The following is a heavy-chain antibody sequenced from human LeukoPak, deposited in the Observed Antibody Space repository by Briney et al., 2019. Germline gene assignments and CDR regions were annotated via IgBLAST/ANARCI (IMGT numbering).Heavy chain of an antibody. CDR3: ASVVFSGWSVYFDY. J-gene: IGHJ4*02. V-gene: IGHV4-39*07. CDR2: IYYSGST. Sequence: SETLSLTCTVPGGSISSSSYYWGWIRQPPGKGLEWIGSIYYSGSTYYNPSLKSRVTISVDTSKNQFSLKLSSVTAADTAVYYCASVVFSGWSVYFDYWGQGTLVTVSS. CDR1: GGSISSSSYY. D-gene: IGHD6-19*01.